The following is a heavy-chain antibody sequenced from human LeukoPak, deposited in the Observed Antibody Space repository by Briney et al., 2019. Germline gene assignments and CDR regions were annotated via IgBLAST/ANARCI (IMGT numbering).Heavy chain of an antibody. V-gene: IGHV4-34*01. D-gene: IGHD3-16*01. CDR2: INHSGST. CDR1: GGSFSGYY. CDR3: ARGGTYYDYVWGSYRGYYFDY. J-gene: IGHJ4*02. Sequence: ASETLSLTCAVYGGSFSGYYWSCIRQPPGKGLEWIGEINHSGSTNYNPSLKSRVTISVDTSKNQFSLKLSSVTAADTAVYYCARGGTYYDYVWGSYRGYYFDYWGQGTPVTVSS.